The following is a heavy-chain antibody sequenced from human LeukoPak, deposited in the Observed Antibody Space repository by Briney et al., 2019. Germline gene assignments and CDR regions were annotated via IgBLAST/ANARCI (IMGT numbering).Heavy chain of an antibody. Sequence: GGSLRLSCTASGFTFGDYAMSWFRQAPGKGLEWVGFIRSKAYGGTTEYAASVKGRFTISRDDSKSIAYLQMNSLKTEDTAVYYCTRDLGIAAAGDFDYWGQGTLVTVSS. CDR1: GFTFGDYA. J-gene: IGHJ4*02. CDR2: IRSKAYGGTT. CDR3: TRDLGIAAAGDFDY. V-gene: IGHV3-49*03. D-gene: IGHD6-13*01.